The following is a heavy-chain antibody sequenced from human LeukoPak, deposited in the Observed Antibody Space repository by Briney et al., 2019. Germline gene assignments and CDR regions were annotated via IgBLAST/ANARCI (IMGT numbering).Heavy chain of an antibody. CDR3: AKSSQWFGELLGVY. CDR2: ISGSGGST. CDR1: GFTFSSYG. D-gene: IGHD3-10*01. Sequence: GGSLRLSCAASGFTFSSYGMSWVRQAPGKGLEWVSAISGSGGSTYYADSVKGRFTISRDNSKNTLYLQMNSLRAEDTAVYYCAKSSQWFGELLGVYWGQGTLVTVSS. J-gene: IGHJ4*02. V-gene: IGHV3-23*01.